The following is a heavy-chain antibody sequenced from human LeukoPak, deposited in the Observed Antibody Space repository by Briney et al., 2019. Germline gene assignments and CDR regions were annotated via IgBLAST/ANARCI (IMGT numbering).Heavy chain of an antibody. D-gene: IGHD6-13*01. J-gene: IGHJ3*02. Sequence: SQTLSLTCVISGDSSIAKNAWNWGRPRPSGGLECLGRTYYSSKWYSEYAESVKSRITINVDTSKNQFSLQLNSVTPEDTAVYYCARGWARDGFNIWSQGTKVTVSS. V-gene: IGHV6-1*01. CDR1: GDSSIAKNA. CDR2: TYYSSKWYS. CDR3: ARGWARDGFNI.